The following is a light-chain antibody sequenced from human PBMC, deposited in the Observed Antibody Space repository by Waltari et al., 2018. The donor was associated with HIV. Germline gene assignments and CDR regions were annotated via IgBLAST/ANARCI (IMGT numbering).Light chain of an antibody. J-gene: IGKJ4*01. CDR1: QDISNH. Sequence: DIKMTQSPSSLSASVGDRVNITCQASQDISNHLNWYQQKPGKAPKLLIYDASKLETGVPSRFSGSGSGTDFTFTISSLQPEDIATYYCQQYDNLPLTFGGGTKVEIK. CDR2: DAS. CDR3: QQYDNLPLT. V-gene: IGKV1-33*01.